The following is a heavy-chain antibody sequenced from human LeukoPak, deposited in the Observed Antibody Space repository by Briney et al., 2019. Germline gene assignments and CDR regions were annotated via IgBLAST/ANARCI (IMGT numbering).Heavy chain of an antibody. CDR1: GYTFTSYV. D-gene: IGHD6-19*01. CDR3: ARYEAGAAVAGFDY. J-gene: IGHJ4*02. Sequence: ASVKDSCKASGYTFTSYVISWVRQAPGQGLEWMGWISAYNGNTNYAQKLQGRVTITTDTSTSTAYMELRSLRSDDTAVYYCARYEAGAAVAGFDYWGQGTLVTVSS. CDR2: ISAYNGNT. V-gene: IGHV1-18*01.